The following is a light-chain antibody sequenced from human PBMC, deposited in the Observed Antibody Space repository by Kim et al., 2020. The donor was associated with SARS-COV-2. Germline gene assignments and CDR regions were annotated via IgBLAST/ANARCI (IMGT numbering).Light chain of an antibody. V-gene: IGLV3-1*01. CDR3: QAWDDTTAV. CDR2: QDA. CDR1: KLGDKY. J-gene: IGLJ3*02. Sequence: SVSPGQTASITCSGDKLGDKYAYWYQQQPGQSPVLVIYQDAQRPSGIPERFSGSNSGKTATLTISGTQPMDEADYYCQAWDDTTAVFGGGTRLTVL.